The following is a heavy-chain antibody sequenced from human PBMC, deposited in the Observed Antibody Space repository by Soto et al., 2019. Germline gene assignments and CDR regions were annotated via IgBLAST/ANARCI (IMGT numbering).Heavy chain of an antibody. Sequence: ASVKVSCKASGYTFTSYGISWVRQAPGQGLEWMGWISAYNGNTNYAQKLQGRVTMTTDTSTSTAYMELRSLRSDDTAVYYCARDLMSDSSGYYPYYFDYWGQGTLVTVSS. D-gene: IGHD3-22*01. CDR3: ARDLMSDSSGYYPYYFDY. V-gene: IGHV1-18*01. CDR2: ISAYNGNT. CDR1: GYTFTSYG. J-gene: IGHJ4*02.